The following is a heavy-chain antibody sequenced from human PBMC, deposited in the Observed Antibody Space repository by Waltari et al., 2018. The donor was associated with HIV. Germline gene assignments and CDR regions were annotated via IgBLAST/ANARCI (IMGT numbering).Heavy chain of an antibody. CDR1: GFNVTHFA. Sequence: QVTLVESGGGVVQPGKSLRLSCVASGFNVTHFAMHWVRQAPGKGLEWVAVIWSDGKRKFYRDSVKGRFTISRDNPKNTIFLQMNNLKVDDTALYYCASPAGDCSGNFCYTGDIDPWGHGTQVIVSS. J-gene: IGHJ2*01. V-gene: IGHV3-33*03. CDR2: IWSDGKRK. D-gene: IGHD6-19*01. CDR3: ASPAGDCSGNFCYTGDIDP.